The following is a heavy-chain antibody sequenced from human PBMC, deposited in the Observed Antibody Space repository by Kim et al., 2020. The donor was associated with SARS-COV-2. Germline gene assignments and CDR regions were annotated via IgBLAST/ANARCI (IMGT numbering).Heavy chain of an antibody. CDR3: ASLRGGPD. D-gene: IGHD2-15*01. V-gene: IGHV3-74*01. J-gene: IGHJ4*02. CDR2: INTDGSST. CDR1: GITFSSYW. Sequence: LSLTCAASGITFSSYWMHWVRQAPGKGLVWVSRINTDGSSTNYADSVKGRFTISRDNAKNTLYLQMNSLRAEDTAVYYCASLRGGPDWGPGTLVTVS.